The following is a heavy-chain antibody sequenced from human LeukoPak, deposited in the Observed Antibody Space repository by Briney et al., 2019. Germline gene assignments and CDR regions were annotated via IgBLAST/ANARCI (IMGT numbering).Heavy chain of an antibody. Sequence: GGSLRLSCAASGFTFSSYWMHWVRQAPGKGLVWVSRINSDGSSTSYADSVKGRFTISRDNAKNTLYLQMNSLRAEDTAVYYCVKGYCSSTSCEGVVFDIWGQGTVVTVSS. V-gene: IGHV3-74*01. D-gene: IGHD2-2*01. CDR3: VKGYCSSTSCEGVVFDI. J-gene: IGHJ3*02. CDR1: GFTFSSYW. CDR2: INSDGSST.